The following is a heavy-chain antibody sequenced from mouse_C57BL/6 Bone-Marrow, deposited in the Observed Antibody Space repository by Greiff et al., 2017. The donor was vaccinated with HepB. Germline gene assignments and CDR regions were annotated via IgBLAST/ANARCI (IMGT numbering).Heavy chain of an antibody. Sequence: QVQLQQSGPGLVKPSQSLFLTCSITGFPITSGYYWIWIRQSPGKPLEWMGYITHSGETFYNPSLQSPISITRETSKNQFFLQLNSVTTEDTAMYYCAGDVVAKGYYAMDYWGQGTSVTVSS. CDR1: GFPITSGYY. J-gene: IGHJ4*01. CDR3: AGDVVAKGYYAMDY. CDR2: ITHSGET. D-gene: IGHD1-1*01. V-gene: IGHV12-3*01.